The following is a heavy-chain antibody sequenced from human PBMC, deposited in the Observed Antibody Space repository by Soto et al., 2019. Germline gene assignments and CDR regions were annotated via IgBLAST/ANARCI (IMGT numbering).Heavy chain of an antibody. J-gene: IGHJ3*02. D-gene: IGHD6-6*01. V-gene: IGHV3-23*01. Sequence: GESLKISCAASGFTFSSYAMSWVRQAPGKGLEWVSAISGSGGSTYYADSVKGRFTISRDNSKNTLYLQMNSLRAEDTAVYYCAKDIEYSSAPGAFDIWGQGTMVTVSS. CDR1: GFTFSSYA. CDR2: ISGSGGST. CDR3: AKDIEYSSAPGAFDI.